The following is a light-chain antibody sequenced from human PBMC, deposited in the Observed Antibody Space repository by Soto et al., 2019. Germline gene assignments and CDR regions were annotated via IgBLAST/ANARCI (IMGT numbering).Light chain of an antibody. J-gene: IGKJ5*01. V-gene: IGKV3D-20*02. CDR1: QSVSSSY. CDR3: QQRSNWPPGIT. CDR2: GAS. Sequence: EIVLTQSRGTLSLSPGERATLSCRARQSVSSSYLAWYQQKPGQAPRLLIYGASNRATGIPDRFSGSGSGTDFTLTISSLEPEDFAVYYCQQRSNWPPGITFGQGTRLEIK.